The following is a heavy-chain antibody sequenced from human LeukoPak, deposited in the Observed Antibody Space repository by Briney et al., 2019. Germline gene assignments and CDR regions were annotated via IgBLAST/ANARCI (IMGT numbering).Heavy chain of an antibody. CDR2: VYYSGST. D-gene: IGHD2-21*02. Sequence: SETLSLTCNVSGGSVSSSGYYWGWIRQTPGKGLEWLGSVYYSGSTYLKPSLKSRVTISVDPSKNQFSLKLSSVTAADTSLYYCARHILGPSGSMTDLPFDYWGQGTLVTVSS. CDR3: ARHILGPSGSMTDLPFDY. J-gene: IGHJ4*02. V-gene: IGHV4-39*01. CDR1: GGSVSSSGYY.